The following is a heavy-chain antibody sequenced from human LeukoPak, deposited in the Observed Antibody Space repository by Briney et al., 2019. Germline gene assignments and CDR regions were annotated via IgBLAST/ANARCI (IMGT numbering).Heavy chain of an antibody. CDR2: IYNSGSA. V-gene: IGHV4-59*01. D-gene: IGHD6-19*01. J-gene: IGHJ2*01. CDR3: ARAPVTGHWYFDL. Sequence: PSETLSLTCSVSGGSITTYHWSWIRHPPGKGLEWIGYIYNSGSANYKPSLKSRLTISVDTSKNHFSLKLNSVTAADTAVYYCARAPVTGHWYFDLWGRGTLVTVSS. CDR1: GGSITTYH.